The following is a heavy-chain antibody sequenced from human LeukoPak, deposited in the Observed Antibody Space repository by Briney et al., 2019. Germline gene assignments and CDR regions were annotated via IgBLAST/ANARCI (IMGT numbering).Heavy chain of an antibody. Sequence: ASVKVSCKASGYTFLHYDFNWVRQAPGHGLEWVGWISPYNGNTKYKQSLQGRFTMSTDASTTTAYLEMTGPTSDDTAVYYCAREINGAFDYWGQGTVVTVSS. CDR1: GYTFLHYD. V-gene: IGHV1-18*01. CDR2: ISPYNGNT. J-gene: IGHJ4*02. D-gene: IGHD3-10*01. CDR3: AREINGAFDY.